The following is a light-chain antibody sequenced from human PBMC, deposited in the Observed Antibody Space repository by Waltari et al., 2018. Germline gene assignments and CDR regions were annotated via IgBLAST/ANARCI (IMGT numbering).Light chain of an antibody. Sequence: QSALTQPASVSGSPGQSLTISCTGTSSAVGVYKYVSWYQQHPGKAPKLMIYDVSERPSGVSNRFSGSKSANTASLTIAGLQAEDEADYYCCSYAGSGTYVFGTGTKVTVL. CDR3: CSYAGSGTYV. J-gene: IGLJ1*01. V-gene: IGLV2-23*02. CDR1: SSAVGVYKY. CDR2: DVS.